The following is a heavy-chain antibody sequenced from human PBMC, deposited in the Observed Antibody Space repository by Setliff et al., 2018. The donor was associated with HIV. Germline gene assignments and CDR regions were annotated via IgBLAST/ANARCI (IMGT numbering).Heavy chain of an antibody. D-gene: IGHD2-15*01. CDR1: RFTFSSFE. Sequence: AGGSLRLSCAASRFTFSSFEMNWVRQAPGKGLEWIAYISGNGKTTYYADSVKGRFMISRDNAKRSLYLQMTSLQINDTAVYYCVRARYCIGGSCNDAF. CDR2: ISGNGKTT. V-gene: IGHV3-48*03. J-gene: IGHJ3*01. CDR3: VRARYCIGGSCNDAF.